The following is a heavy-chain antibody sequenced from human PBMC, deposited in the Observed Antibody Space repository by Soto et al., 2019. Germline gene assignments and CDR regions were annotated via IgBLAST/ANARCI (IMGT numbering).Heavy chain of an antibody. D-gene: IGHD4-17*01. CDR1: GGSVSIGDYL. V-gene: IGHV4-30-4*01. CDR3: ARARGGDSGDYASLFDR. CDR2: IHDSGNT. J-gene: IGHJ5*02. Sequence: QLQESGPGLVTPSQTLSLTCTVFGGSVSIGDYLWSWIRQRPGKGLEWIGYIHDSGNTYYNPSLKSRVTISLDTSKNQFSLKVTSMTAADTAVYFCARARGGDSGDYASLFDRWGQGNLVTVSS.